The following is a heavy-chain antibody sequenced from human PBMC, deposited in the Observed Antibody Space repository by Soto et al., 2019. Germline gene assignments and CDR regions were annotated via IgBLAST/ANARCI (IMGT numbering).Heavy chain of an antibody. CDR3: ARDLSIAARGYFQH. D-gene: IGHD6-6*01. V-gene: IGHV1-18*01. CDR2: MNPNSGNT. CDR1: GYTFTSYD. J-gene: IGHJ1*01. Sequence: GASVKVSCKSSGYTFTSYDFNWVRQATGQGPEWMGWMNPNSGNTNYAQKLQGRVTMTTDTSTSTAYMELRSLRSDDTAVYYCARDLSIAARGYFQHWGQGTLVTVSS.